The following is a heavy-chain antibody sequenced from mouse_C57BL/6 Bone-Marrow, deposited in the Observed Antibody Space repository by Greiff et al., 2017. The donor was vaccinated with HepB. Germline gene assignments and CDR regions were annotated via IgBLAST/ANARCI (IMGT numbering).Heavy chain of an antibody. CDR1: GYTFTSYW. CDR2: IDPSDSYT. J-gene: IGHJ4*01. CDR3: ANDYYAMDY. Sequence: QVQLKQPGAELVRPGTSVKLSCKASGYTFTSYWMHWVKQRPGQGLEWIGVIDPSDSYTNYNQKFKGKATLTVDTSSSTAYMQLSSLTSEDSAVYYCANDYYAMDYWGQGTSVTVSS. V-gene: IGHV1-59*01.